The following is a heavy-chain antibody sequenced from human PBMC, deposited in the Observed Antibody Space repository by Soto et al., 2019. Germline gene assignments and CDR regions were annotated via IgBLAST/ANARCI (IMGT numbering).Heavy chain of an antibody. V-gene: IGHV4-31*03. Sequence: KPSETLSLTCTVSGGSISSGGYYWSWIRQHPGKGLEWIGYIYYSGSTYYNPSLKSRVTISVDTSKNQFSLKQSSVTAADTAVYYCARVAVLGSSGYGTVDYWGQGTLVTVSS. J-gene: IGHJ4*02. CDR3: ARVAVLGSSGYGTVDY. CDR2: IYYSGST. D-gene: IGHD3-22*01. CDR1: GGSISSGGYY.